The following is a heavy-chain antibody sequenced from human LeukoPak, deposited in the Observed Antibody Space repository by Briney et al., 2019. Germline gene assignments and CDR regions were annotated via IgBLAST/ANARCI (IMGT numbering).Heavy chain of an antibody. V-gene: IGHV3-53*01. D-gene: IGHD2-2*01. J-gene: IGHJ6*03. CDR2: IYSDGST. Sequence: PGGSLRLSRAASGFTVSSNYMSWVRQAPGKGLEWVSEIYSDGSTYYAASVKGRFSISRDNSKNTVYLQMNSLRGEDTAVYYCAAIYYYYYYMDVWGKGTTVTISS. CDR3: AAIYYYYYYMDV. CDR1: GFTVSSNY.